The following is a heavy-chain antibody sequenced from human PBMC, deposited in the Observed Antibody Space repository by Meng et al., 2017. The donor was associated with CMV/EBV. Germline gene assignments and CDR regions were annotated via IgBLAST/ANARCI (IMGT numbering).Heavy chain of an antibody. D-gene: IGHD3-3*01. CDR2: IKQDGSEK. Sequence: GESLKISCAASGFTCSSYWMSWVRQAPGKGLEWVANIKQDGSEKYYVDSVKGRFTISRDNAKNSLYLQMNSLRAEDTAVYYCARDRYYDFWSGYYSDYYYGMDVWGQGTTVTVSS. CDR3: ARDRYYDFWSGYYSDYYYGMDV. CDR1: GFTCSSYW. J-gene: IGHJ6*02. V-gene: IGHV3-7*01.